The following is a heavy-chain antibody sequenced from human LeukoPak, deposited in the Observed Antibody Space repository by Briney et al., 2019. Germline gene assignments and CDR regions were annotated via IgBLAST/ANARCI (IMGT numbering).Heavy chain of an antibody. CDR1: GFTFNDYY. V-gene: IGHV3-11*01. D-gene: IGHD1-1*01. Sequence: GGSLRLSCAVSGFTFNDYYMTWIRQAPGKGLEWVSTIKHIGPTTYYADSVKGRFTISRDNSRNTLLLQMNILRVEDTAVYYCAKGLEVESRLDSWGQGTLVIVSS. CDR3: AKGLEVESRLDS. CDR2: IKHIGPTT. J-gene: IGHJ4*02.